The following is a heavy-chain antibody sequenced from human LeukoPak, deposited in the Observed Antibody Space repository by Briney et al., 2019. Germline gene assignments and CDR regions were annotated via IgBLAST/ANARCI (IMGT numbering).Heavy chain of an antibody. CDR1: GGTFSSYA. V-gene: IGHV1-69*05. CDR3: ARSNTQYYYGSSGYYGSDY. CDR2: IIPIFGTA. J-gene: IGHJ4*02. D-gene: IGHD3-22*01. Sequence: SVKVSCKASGGTFSSYAISWVRQAPGQGLEWMGGIIPIFGTANYAQKFQGRVTITTDESTSTAYMELSSLRSEDTAVYYCARSNTQYYYGSSGYYGSDYWGQGTLVTVSS.